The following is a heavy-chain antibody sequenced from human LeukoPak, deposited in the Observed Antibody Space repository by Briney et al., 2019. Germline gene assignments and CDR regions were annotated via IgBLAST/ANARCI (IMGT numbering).Heavy chain of an antibody. CDR3: SRDQGDYGSGTSYNMYYYYMDV. D-gene: IGHD3-10*01. V-gene: IGHV4-4*07. CDR1: GGSISSYY. J-gene: IGHJ6*03. CDR2: IYSSGSI. Sequence: SETLSLTCTVSGGSISSYYWSWIRQPAGKGLEWIGRIYSSGSINYNPSLKSRVTISVDKSKNQFSLKLSSVTAADTAVYYCSRDQGDYGSGTSYNMYYYYMDVWGKGTTVTVSS.